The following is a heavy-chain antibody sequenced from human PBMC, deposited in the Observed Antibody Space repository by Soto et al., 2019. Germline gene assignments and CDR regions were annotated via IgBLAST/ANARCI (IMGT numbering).Heavy chain of an antibody. J-gene: IGHJ4*02. V-gene: IGHV3-30-3*01. CDR2: ISNDGSNK. D-gene: IGHD6-19*01. CDR3: AKAFLAGTGGDV. Sequence: QVQVVESGGGVVQPGRSLRLSCAASGFAFSSNAMQWVRQAPGKGLEWVGVISNDGSNKYYADSVKGRFSISRENSKNTVSLQMNSLRDEDTAVYYCAKAFLAGTGGDVWGQGTLFIVSS. CDR1: GFAFSSNA.